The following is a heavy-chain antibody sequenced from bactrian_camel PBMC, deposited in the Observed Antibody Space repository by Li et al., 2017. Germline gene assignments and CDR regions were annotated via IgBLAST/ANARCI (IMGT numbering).Heavy chain of an antibody. CDR1: GFTFSSYA. Sequence: VQLVESGGGSVLAGGSLRLSCAASGFTFSSYAMSWVRQAPGKGLEWVPTSTGGGSSTYYADSVKGRFTISRDNAKNTLYLQMNSLRADDSAMYYCAVGLFADFGLGLGTQVTVS. CDR2: STGGGSST. D-gene: IGHD5*01. V-gene: IGHV3S31*01. J-gene: IGHJ4*01.